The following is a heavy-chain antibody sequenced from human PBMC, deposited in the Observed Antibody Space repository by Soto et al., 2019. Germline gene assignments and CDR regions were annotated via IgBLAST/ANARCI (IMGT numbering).Heavy chain of an antibody. CDR2: IYYSGST. J-gene: IGHJ4*02. D-gene: IGHD6-13*01. Sequence: QVQLQESGPGLVKPSQTLSLTCTVSGGSISSGDYYWSCIRQPPGKGLEWIGYIYYSGSTYYNPSLKSRFTISVDTSKNQFSLRLSSVTAADTAVYYCARSPVGGIAAAGLDYWGQGTLVTVSS. CDR1: GGSISSGDYY. CDR3: ARSPVGGIAAAGLDY. V-gene: IGHV4-30-4*01.